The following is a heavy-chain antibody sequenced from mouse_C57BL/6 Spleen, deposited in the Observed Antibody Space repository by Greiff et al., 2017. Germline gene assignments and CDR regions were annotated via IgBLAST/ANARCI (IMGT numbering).Heavy chain of an antibody. J-gene: IGHJ4*01. CDR1: GYTFTSYW. Sequence: QVQLQQPGAELVMPGASVKLSCKASGYTFTSYWMHWVKQRPGQGLEWIGEIDPSDSYTNYNQKIKGKSTLTVDKSSSKAYMQLSSLTSEDSAVYYCARAFSDGYNAMDYWGQGTSVTVSS. V-gene: IGHV1-69*01. CDR3: ARAFSDGYNAMDY. D-gene: IGHD2-3*01. CDR2: IDPSDSYT.